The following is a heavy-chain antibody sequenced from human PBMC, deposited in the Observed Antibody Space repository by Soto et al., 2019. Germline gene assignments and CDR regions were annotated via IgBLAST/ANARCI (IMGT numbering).Heavy chain of an antibody. CDR2: IIPIFGTA. CDR1: GGTFSSYA. J-gene: IGHJ2*01. Sequence: QVQLVQSGAEVKKPGASVKVSCKASGGTFSSYAISWVRQAPGQWLEWMGGIIPIFGTANYAQKCQGRVTITADESTSTADMALSSLRSEDKAVYYCAIGPIVDTAMVGWYFDLWGRRTLVTVSS. CDR3: AIGPIVDTAMVGWYFDL. D-gene: IGHD5-18*01. V-gene: IGHV1-69*01.